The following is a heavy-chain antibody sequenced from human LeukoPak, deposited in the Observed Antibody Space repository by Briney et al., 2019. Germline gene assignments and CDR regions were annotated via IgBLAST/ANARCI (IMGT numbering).Heavy chain of an antibody. J-gene: IGHJ4*02. CDR3: ARAHMTTVTFDY. V-gene: IGHV4-31*03. Sequence: SETLSLTCTVSGGSISSGGYYWSWIRQHPGKGLEWIGYIYYSGSTYYNPSLKSRVTISVDTSKNQFSLELSSVTAADTAVYYCARAHMTTVTFDYWGQGTLVTVSS. CDR2: IYYSGST. D-gene: IGHD4-17*01. CDR1: GGSISSGGYY.